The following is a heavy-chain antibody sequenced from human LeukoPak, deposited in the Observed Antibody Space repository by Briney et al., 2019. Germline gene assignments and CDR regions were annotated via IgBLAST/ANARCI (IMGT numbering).Heavy chain of an antibody. V-gene: IGHV4-34*01. CDR1: GGSFSGYY. CDR3: ARGGYSYGYGY. CDR2: INHSGST. J-gene: IGHJ4*02. D-gene: IGHD5-18*01. Sequence: SETLSLTCAVYGGSFSGYYWSWIRQPPGKGLEWIGEINHSGSTNYNPSLKSRVTISVDTSKNQFSLKLSSVTAADTAVYYCARGGYSYGYGYWGQGTLVSVSS.